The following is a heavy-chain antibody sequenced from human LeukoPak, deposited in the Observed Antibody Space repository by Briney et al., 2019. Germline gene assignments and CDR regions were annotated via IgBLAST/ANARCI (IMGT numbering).Heavy chain of an antibody. CDR1: GFTVSSNY. J-gene: IGHJ3*02. CDR3: ARDAEGIDAFDI. Sequence: PGGSLRLSCAASGFTVSSNYMSWVRQAPGKGLEWVSVIYSGGTTYYPDSVKGRFTISRDNSKNSLYLQMNSLRAEDTAVYYCARDAEGIDAFDIWGQGTMVTVSS. V-gene: IGHV3-66*01. CDR2: IYSGGTT.